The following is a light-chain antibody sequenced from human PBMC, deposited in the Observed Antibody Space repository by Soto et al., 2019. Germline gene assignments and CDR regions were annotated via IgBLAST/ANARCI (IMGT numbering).Light chain of an antibody. CDR1: QTISSW. J-gene: IGKJ1*01. CDR3: QQYGSSPRG. Sequence: DIQMTQSPSTLSGSVGDRVTITCRASQTISSWLAWYQQKPGKAPKLLIYGASSRATGIPDRFSGSGSGTDFTLTISRLEPEDFAVYYCQQYGSSPRGFGQGTKVEIK. CDR2: GAS. V-gene: IGKV1-5*01.